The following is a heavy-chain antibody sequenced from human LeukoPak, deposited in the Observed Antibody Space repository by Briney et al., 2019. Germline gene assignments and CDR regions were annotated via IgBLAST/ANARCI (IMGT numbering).Heavy chain of an antibody. J-gene: IGHJ4*02. D-gene: IGHD3-22*01. CDR3: ARGKPYYYDSSGSDY. CDR2: IKQDGSEK. Sequence: PGGSLRLSCAASGFTFRSHWMHWVRQAPGKGLEWVANIKQDGSEKYYVDSVKGRFTISRDNAKNSLYLQMNSLRAEDTAVYYCARGKPYYYDSSGSDYWGQGTLVTVSS. V-gene: IGHV3-7*01. CDR1: GFTFRSHW.